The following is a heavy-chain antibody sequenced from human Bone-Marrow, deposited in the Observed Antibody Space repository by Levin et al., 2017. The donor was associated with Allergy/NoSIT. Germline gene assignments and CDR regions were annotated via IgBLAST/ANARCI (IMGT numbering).Heavy chain of an antibody. J-gene: IGHJ4*02. D-gene: IGHD6-13*01. Sequence: GESLKISCDASGFTFSSYGIIWVRQAPGKGLEWVSYIGGDNYTKYYADSVKGRFTISRDNAKKSPYLQMNSLRGEDTAVYYCAREGSWSSTWLGNYYFDYWGQGTLVTVSS. CDR1: GFTFSSYG. CDR2: IGGDNYTK. V-gene: IGHV3-48*01. CDR3: AREGSWSSTWLGNYYFDY.